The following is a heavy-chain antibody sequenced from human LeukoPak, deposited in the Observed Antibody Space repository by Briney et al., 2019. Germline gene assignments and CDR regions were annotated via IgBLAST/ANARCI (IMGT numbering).Heavy chain of an antibody. CDR3: ARDRVGATTGLGY. J-gene: IGHJ4*02. D-gene: IGHD1-26*01. CDR2: IIPIFGTA. Sequence: GASVKVSCKASGGTFSSYAISWVRQAPGQGLEWMGGIIPIFGTANYAQKFQGRVTITADESTSTVYMELSSLRSEDTAVYYCARDRVGATTGLGYWGQGTLVTVSS. V-gene: IGHV1-69*13. CDR1: GGTFSSYA.